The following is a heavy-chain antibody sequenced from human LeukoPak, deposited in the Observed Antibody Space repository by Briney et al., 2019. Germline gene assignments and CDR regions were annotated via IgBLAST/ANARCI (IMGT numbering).Heavy chain of an antibody. J-gene: IGHJ6*02. CDR3: TSGIATAGYYYYGMDV. CDR2: IRSKANSYAT. Sequence: PGGSMRLSCAASGFTFSGSAMHWVRQASGKGLEWVGRIRSKANSYATAYAASVKGRFTISRDDSKNTAYLQMNSLNTVPMAVYYVTSGIATAGYYYYGMDVWGQGTTVTVSS. V-gene: IGHV3-73*01. D-gene: IGHD6-13*01. CDR1: GFTFSGSA.